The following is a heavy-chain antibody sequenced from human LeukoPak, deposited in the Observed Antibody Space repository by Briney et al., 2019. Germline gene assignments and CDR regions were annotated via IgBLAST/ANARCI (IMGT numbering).Heavy chain of an antibody. J-gene: IGHJ5*02. V-gene: IGHV4-61*08. CDR1: GGSISSGGYY. D-gene: IGHD4-23*01. CDR2: IYHSGST. Sequence: SETLSLTCTVSGGSISSGGYYWSWVRQPPGKGLEWIGEIYHSGSTNYNPSLKSRVTMSVDTSKNQFSLKLSSVTAADTAVYYCARVNAVTTLVGWFDPWGQGTLVTVSS. CDR3: ARVNAVTTLVGWFDP.